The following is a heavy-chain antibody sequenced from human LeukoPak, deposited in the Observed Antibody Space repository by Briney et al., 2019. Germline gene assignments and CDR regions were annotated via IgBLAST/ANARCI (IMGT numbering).Heavy chain of an antibody. Sequence: GGSLRLSCAASGFTFSSYGMSWVRQAPGKGLEWVSAISGSGGSTYYADSVKGRFTISRDNSKNTLYLQMNSLRAEDTAVYYCAKGLWFGELLSYFDYWGQGTLVTVSS. D-gene: IGHD3-10*01. J-gene: IGHJ4*02. V-gene: IGHV3-23*01. CDR2: ISGSGGST. CDR1: GFTFSSYG. CDR3: AKGLWFGELLSYFDY.